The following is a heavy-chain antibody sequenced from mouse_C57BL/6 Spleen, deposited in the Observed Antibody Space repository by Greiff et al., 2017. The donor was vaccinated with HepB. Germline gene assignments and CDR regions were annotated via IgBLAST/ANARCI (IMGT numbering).Heavy chain of an antibody. Sequence: EVQLVESGGDLVKPGGSLKLSCAASGFTFSSYGMSWVRQTPDKRLEWVATISSGGSYTYYPDSVKGRFTISRDNAKNTLYLQMSSLKSEDTAMYDCARPYDYDGAWFAYWGQGTLVTVSA. V-gene: IGHV5-6*01. D-gene: IGHD2-4*01. J-gene: IGHJ3*01. CDR3: ARPYDYDGAWFAY. CDR2: ISSGGSYT. CDR1: GFTFSSYG.